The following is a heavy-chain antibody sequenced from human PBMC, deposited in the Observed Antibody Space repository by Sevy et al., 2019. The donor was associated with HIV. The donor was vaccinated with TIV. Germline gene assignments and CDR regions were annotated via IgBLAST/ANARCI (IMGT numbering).Heavy chain of an antibody. J-gene: IGHJ4*02. D-gene: IGHD3-10*01. Sequence: QSQNLSLTCAISGDSVSTYSAAWNWIRQSPSRGLEWLGRTYYKSKWYNDYALSVKSRISINPDTPKNQISLQLNSVTPEDTAVYYCARESRWFFFHFDYWGQGTLVTVSS. CDR1: GDSVSTYSAA. V-gene: IGHV6-1*01. CDR2: TYYKSKWYN. CDR3: ARESRWFFFHFDY.